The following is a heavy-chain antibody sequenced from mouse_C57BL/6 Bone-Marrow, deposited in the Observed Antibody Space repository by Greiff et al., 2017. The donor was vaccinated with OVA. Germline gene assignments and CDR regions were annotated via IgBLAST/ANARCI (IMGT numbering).Heavy chain of an antibody. V-gene: IGHV5-15*01. CDR1: GFTFSDYG. J-gene: IGHJ3*01. CDR3: ARSYDGSTFFAY. Sequence: EVKLVESGGGLVQPGGSLKLSCAASGFTFSDYGMAWVRQGPRKGPEWVACLSTLAYSINYADTVKGRFTISRENAKNTLYLDMSSLRSEDTAMDYCARSYDGSTFFAYWGQGTLVTVSA. CDR2: LSTLAYSI. D-gene: IGHD2-3*01.